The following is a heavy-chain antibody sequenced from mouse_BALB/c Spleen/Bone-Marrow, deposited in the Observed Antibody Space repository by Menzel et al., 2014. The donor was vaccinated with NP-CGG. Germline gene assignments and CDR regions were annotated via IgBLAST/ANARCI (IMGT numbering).Heavy chain of an antibody. CDR1: GYTFTSYW. Sequence: LQQSGSELVRPGASVKLSCKASGYTFTSYWMHWVKQRPGQGLEWIGNIYPGGGSTNYDEKFKSKATLTVDTSSSTAYMQLSSLTSEDSAVYYCTNHYFDYWGQGTTLIVSS. CDR2: IYPGGGST. J-gene: IGHJ2*01. V-gene: IGHV1S22*01. CDR3: TNHYFDY.